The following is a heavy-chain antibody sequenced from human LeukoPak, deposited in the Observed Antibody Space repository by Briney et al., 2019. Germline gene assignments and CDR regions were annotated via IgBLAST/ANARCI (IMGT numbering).Heavy chain of an antibody. D-gene: IGHD3-10*01. CDR2: ISSSSSTI. J-gene: IGHJ6*02. CDR1: GFTFSSYS. Sequence: PGGSLRLSCAASGFTFSSYSMNWVRQAPGKGLEWVSYISSSSSTIYYADSVKGRFTISRDNAKNSLYLQMNSLRAEDTAVYYCVRGGDYYGSGSYSPYYYGMDVWGQGTTVTVSS. CDR3: VRGGDYYGSGSYSPYYYGMDV. V-gene: IGHV3-48*01.